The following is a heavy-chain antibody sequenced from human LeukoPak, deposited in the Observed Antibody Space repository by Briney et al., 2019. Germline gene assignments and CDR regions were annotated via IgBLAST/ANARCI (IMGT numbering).Heavy chain of an antibody. D-gene: IGHD5-12*01. CDR1: GGSISSSSYY. CDR3: ARGNSGYDQFDY. V-gene: IGHV4-39*07. Sequence: SETLSLTCTVSGGSISSSSYYWGWIRQPPGKGLEWIGSIYYSGNTYYNPSLKSRVTISVDTSKNQFSLKLSSVTAADTAVYYCARGNSGYDQFDYWGQGTLVTVSS. J-gene: IGHJ4*02. CDR2: IYYSGNT.